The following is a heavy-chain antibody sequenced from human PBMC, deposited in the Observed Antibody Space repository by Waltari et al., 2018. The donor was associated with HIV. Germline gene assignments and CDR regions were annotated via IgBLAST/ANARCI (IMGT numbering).Heavy chain of an antibody. CDR2: IYSGGSR. V-gene: IGHV3-53*01. CDR3: ARDPRSSGYYGMDV. Sequence: EVQLVPPGGGLIEPGGSLTISCAASGSTISSNYLRWVRQAQGKGLDGVSVIYSGGSRYYSDSVKGRFIISRDNSKNTVSLHMNSLRAEDTAVYYCARDPRSSGYYGMDVWGQGIKFTFSS. CDR1: GSTISSNY. D-gene: IGHD1-26*01. J-gene: IGHJ6*02.